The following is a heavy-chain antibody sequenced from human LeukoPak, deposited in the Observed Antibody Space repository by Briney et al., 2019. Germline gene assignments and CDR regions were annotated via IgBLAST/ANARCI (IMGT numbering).Heavy chain of an antibody. CDR1: GGSISSYY. V-gene: IGHV4-59*01. CDR3: ARDRGGSYLDFDY. D-gene: IGHD1-26*01. J-gene: IGHJ4*02. Sequence: SETLSLTCTVSGGSISSYYWSWIRQPPGKGLEWIGYIYYSGSTNYNPSLKSRVTISVDTSKNQFSLKLSSVTAADTAVYYCARDRGGSYLDFDYWGQGTLVTVSS. CDR2: IYYSGST.